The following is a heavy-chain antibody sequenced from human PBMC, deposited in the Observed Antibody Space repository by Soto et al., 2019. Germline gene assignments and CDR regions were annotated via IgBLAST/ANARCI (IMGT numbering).Heavy chain of an antibody. D-gene: IGHD1-26*01. CDR3: AQGFSGTPDAFDI. V-gene: IGHV3-23*01. Sequence: EVQLLESGGGLVQPGGSLRLSCAASGFTFSSYAMSWVRQAPGKGLEWVSAISGSGGSTYYADSVKGRFTISRDNSKNSLYLQMNSLRAADTAVYYCAQGFSGTPDAFDIWGQGTMVTVSS. CDR2: ISGSGGST. CDR1: GFTFSSYA. J-gene: IGHJ3*02.